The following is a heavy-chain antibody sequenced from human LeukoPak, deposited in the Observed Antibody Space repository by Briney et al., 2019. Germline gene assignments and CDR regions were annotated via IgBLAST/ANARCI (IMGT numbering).Heavy chain of an antibody. J-gene: IGHJ1*01. Sequence: GRSLRLSCAASGFTFDDYAMHWVRHAPGKGLEWVSGISWNSGSIGYADSVKGRFTISRDNAKNSLYLQMNSLKAEDTALYYCAKDMYSAGGFQHWGQGTLVTVSS. CDR3: AKDMYSAGGFQH. D-gene: IGHD2-8*01. V-gene: IGHV3-9*01. CDR2: ISWNSGSI. CDR1: GFTFDDYA.